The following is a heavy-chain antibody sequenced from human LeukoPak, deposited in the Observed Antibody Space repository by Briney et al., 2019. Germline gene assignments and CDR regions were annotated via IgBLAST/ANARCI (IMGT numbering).Heavy chain of an antibody. D-gene: IGHD3-3*01. CDR1: GYTFTGYY. V-gene: IGHV1-2*02. CDR2: INPNSGGT. Sequence: GASVKVSCKASGYTFTGYYMHWVRQAPGQGLEWMGWINPNSGGTNYAQKFQGRVTMTRDTSISTAYMELSRLRSDDTVVYYCARITIFGSRNYYYGMDVWGQGTTVTVSS. J-gene: IGHJ6*02. CDR3: ARITIFGSRNYYYGMDV.